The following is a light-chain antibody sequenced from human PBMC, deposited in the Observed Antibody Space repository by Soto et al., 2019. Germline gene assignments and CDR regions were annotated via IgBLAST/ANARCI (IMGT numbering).Light chain of an antibody. CDR1: QIVASN. J-gene: IGKJ2*01. CDR3: QQYHNWPPQYT. V-gene: IGKV3-15*01. CDR2: GAS. Sequence: EIVMTQSPASLSVSPGDGATLSCRASQIVASNVAWYQQKPGQGPRLLIHGASTRAVGVPARFSGSGSGTDFTITISSLQSEYFAVYYCQQYHNWPPQYTFGQGTKLQIK.